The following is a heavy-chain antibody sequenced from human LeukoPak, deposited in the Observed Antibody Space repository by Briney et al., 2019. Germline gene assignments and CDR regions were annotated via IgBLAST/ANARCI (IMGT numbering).Heavy chain of an antibody. Sequence: ASVKVSCKASGYTFTSYGISWVRQAPGQGLEWMGWISAYNGNTNYAQKLQGRVTMTTDTSTSTAYMELSNLRPEDTAVYYCAAGTYYHITAMYWGQGTLVTVSS. CDR1: GYTFTSYG. V-gene: IGHV1-18*01. J-gene: IGHJ4*02. CDR3: AAGTYYHITAMY. CDR2: ISAYNGNT. D-gene: IGHD3-10*01.